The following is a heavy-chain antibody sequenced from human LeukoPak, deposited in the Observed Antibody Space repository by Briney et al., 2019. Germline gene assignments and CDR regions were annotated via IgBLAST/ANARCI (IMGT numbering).Heavy chain of an antibody. CDR3: ARDGSLSYAPEYFDY. J-gene: IGHJ4*02. V-gene: IGHV4-59*01. CDR2: IYYSGST. Sequence: SETLSLTCTVSGGSISSSYWSWIRQPPGKGLEWIGYIYYSGSTNYNPSLKSRVTISVDTSKNQFSLKLSSVTAADTAVYYCARDGSLSYAPEYFDYWGQGTLVTVSS. CDR1: GGSISSSY. D-gene: IGHD5-18*01.